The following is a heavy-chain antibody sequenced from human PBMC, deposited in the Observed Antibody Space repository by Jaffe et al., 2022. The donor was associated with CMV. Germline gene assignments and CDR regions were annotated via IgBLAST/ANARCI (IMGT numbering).Heavy chain of an antibody. V-gene: IGHV3-33*01. J-gene: IGHJ4*02. CDR2: IWYDGSNK. CDR3: ARDRGTTSSSGYYFDS. D-gene: IGHD6-6*01. CDR1: GFTFSIFG. Sequence: QVHLVESGGGVVQPGRSLRLSCAASGFTFSIFGMHWVRQAPGKGLEWVSIIWYDGSNKYYADSVKGRFTISRDNSKNTVYLQMNSLRAEDTAVYYCARDRGTTSSSGYYFDSWGQGTLVTVSS.